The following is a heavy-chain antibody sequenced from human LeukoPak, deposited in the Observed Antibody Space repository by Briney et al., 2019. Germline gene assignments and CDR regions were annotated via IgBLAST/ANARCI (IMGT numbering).Heavy chain of an antibody. J-gene: IGHJ4*02. D-gene: IGHD2/OR15-2a*01. CDR2: IYFTGNS. CDR1: GASISGSY. CDR3: ARHPFSSPFDY. V-gene: IGHV4-59*08. Sequence: PSETLSLTCTVSGASISGSYWSRIRQPPLRGLEWIGYIYFTGNSSSNPSLRSRVTISMDTSKNQISLKLTSVTAADTAVYYCARHPFSSPFDYWGQGTLVAVSS.